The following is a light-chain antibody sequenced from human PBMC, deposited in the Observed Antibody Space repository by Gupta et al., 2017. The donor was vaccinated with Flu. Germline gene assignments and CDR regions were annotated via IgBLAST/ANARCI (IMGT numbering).Light chain of an antibody. V-gene: IGLV8-61*01. CDR1: SGSVSSDNH. CDR2: DKH. J-gene: IGLJ3*02. Sequence: QIVVTQQSSFTVPTGGTVSLTCALTSGSVSSDNHPSWKQHIPARPQRKLIYDKHPRAAGVSERFSGSVCADKAVLTITGAQAGDEATYFCVVYVKTTWLFGGGTKVTV. CDR3: VVYVKTTWL.